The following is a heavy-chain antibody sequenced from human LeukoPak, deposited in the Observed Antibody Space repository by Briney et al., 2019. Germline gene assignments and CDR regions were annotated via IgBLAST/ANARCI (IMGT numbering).Heavy chain of an antibody. J-gene: IGHJ4*02. Sequence: GGSLRLSCAASGFSVSSNYMSWVRQAPGRGLEWVSILYSAGSTYYTDSVRGRFTISRGTSKNTVCLQMNSLRAEDTAVYYCASGGTGARKFYSDPFHYWGQGTLVTVSS. CDR1: GFSVSSNY. V-gene: IGHV3-53*01. CDR2: LYSAGST. D-gene: IGHD2-15*01. CDR3: ASGGTGARKFYSDPFHY.